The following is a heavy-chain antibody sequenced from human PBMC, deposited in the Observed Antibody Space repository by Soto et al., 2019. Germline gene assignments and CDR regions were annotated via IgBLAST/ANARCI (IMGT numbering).Heavy chain of an antibody. J-gene: IGHJ4*02. V-gene: IGHV3-30-3*01. CDR2: ISYDGTNK. CDR3: ERDPKTFGGQNWEFNYFDS. CDR1: GFSFSISP. Sequence: QVQLVESGGGVVQPGRSLRLSCAASGFSFSISPMHWVRQAPGKGPEWVALISYDGTNKFYAESVKGRFTISRDNYKSTLYLQVDSLRPEDAAVYYCERDPKTFGGQNWEFNYFDSWGQVTLVTVSS. D-gene: IGHD7-27*01.